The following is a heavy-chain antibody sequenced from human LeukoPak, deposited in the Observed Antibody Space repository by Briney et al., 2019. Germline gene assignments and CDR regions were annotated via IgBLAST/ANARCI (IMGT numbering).Heavy chain of an antibody. CDR2: INHSGST. CDR3: ARVTSRNGDFDY. V-gene: IGHV4-34*01. J-gene: IGHJ4*02. Sequence: PSETLSLTCAVYGGSFSGYYWSWIRQPPGKGLEWIGEINHSGSTNYNPSLKSRVTISVDSSKNQFSLRLTSVTAADTAVYYCARVTSRNGDFDYWGQGTLVTVSS. CDR1: GGSFSGYY.